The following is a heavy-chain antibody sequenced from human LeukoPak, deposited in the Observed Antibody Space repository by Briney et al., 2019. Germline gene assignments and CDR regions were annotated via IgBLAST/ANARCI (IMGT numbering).Heavy chain of an antibody. CDR2: IYYSGST. V-gene: IGHV4-59*01. Sequence: PSETLSLTCTVSGGSISSYYWSWLRQPPGKGLEWIGYIYYSGSTNYNPPLKSRVTISVDTSKNQFSLKLSSVTAADTAVYYCARAYDYVWGSYRSENWFDPWGQGTLVTVSS. J-gene: IGHJ5*02. CDR3: ARAYDYVWGSYRSENWFDP. CDR1: GGSISSYY. D-gene: IGHD3-16*02.